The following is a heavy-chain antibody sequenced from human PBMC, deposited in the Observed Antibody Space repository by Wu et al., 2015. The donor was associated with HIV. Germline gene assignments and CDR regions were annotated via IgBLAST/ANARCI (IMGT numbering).Heavy chain of an antibody. Sequence: QVQLVQSGAEVKKPGASVKVSCQASGYTFTDYYIHWVRQAPGQGLEWMGGIIPIFGTANYAQKFQGRVTITTDESTSTAYMELSSLRSEDTAVYYCRYGSGSYYGTVDYWGRGTLVTVSS. CDR1: GYTFTDYY. CDR2: IIPIFGTA. J-gene: IGHJ4*02. CDR3: RYGSGSYYGTVDY. V-gene: IGHV1-69*01. D-gene: IGHD3-10*01.